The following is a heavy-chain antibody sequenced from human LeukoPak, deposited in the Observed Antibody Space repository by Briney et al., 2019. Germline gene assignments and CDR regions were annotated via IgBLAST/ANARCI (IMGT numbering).Heavy chain of an antibody. Sequence: SVKLSCKASGGTFTNYAISWVRQAPGQGLEWIGGIIPIFGTANYAQKFRGRVTITADKSTRTAYMELSSLRSEDTAVYYCAREKNRSLGYSYGLGYWGQGTLVTVSS. CDR3: AREKNRSLGYSYGLGY. CDR1: GGTFTNYA. D-gene: IGHD5-18*01. J-gene: IGHJ4*02. CDR2: IIPIFGTA. V-gene: IGHV1-69*06.